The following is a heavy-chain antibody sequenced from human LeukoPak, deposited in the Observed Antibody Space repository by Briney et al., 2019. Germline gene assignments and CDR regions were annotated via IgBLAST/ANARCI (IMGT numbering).Heavy chain of an antibody. CDR3: VNNGIQLWSTRDDAFDV. Sequence: PGRSLRLSCAASGFTFSSYGMHWVRQAPGKGLEWVAVISYDGSNKYYADSVKGRFTISRDNSKNTLYLQMNRLRAEDTAVYYCVNNGIQLWSTRDDAFDVWGQGTMVTVSS. J-gene: IGHJ3*01. D-gene: IGHD5-18*01. CDR1: GFTFSSYG. CDR2: ISYDGSNK. V-gene: IGHV3-30*18.